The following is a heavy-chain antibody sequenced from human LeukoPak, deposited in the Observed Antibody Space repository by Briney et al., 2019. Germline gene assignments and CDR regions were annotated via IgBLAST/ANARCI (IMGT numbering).Heavy chain of an antibody. Sequence: GGSLRLSCAGSGFTFSDYSMNWVRQAPGKGLEWVSSISSSSSYIYYADSVKGRFTISRDNAKNSLYLQMNSLRAEDTAVYYCAREKDDHGDPGPLDAWGQGDLVTVSS. V-gene: IGHV3-21*01. J-gene: IGHJ5*02. D-gene: IGHD4-17*01. CDR3: AREKDDHGDPGPLDA. CDR2: ISSSSSYI. CDR1: GFTFSDYS.